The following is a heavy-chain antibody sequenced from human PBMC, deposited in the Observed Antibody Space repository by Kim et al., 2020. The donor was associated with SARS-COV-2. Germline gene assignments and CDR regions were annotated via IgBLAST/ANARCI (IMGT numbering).Heavy chain of an antibody. Sequence: GGSLRLSCAASGFTFSSYAMSWVRQAPGKGLEWVSAISGSGGSTYYADSVKGRFTISRDNSKNTLYLQMNSLRAEDTAVYYCAKVGIVVVPAAPGAFDIWGQGTMVTVSS. D-gene: IGHD2-2*03. J-gene: IGHJ3*02. CDR3: AKVGIVVVPAAPGAFDI. V-gene: IGHV3-23*01. CDR2: ISGSGGST. CDR1: GFTFSSYA.